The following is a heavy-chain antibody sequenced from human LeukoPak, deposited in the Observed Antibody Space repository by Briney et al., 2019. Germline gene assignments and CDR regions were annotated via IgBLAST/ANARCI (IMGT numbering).Heavy chain of an antibody. CDR3: ARVIGWDEPFDI. D-gene: IGHD1-26*01. Sequence: SGGSLRLSCAASEVTFSNYWMSWVRQAPGKGLEWVANIKQDGSEKYYVDSVKGRFTVSRDNAKNTLYLQMNSLRAEDTAVYYCARVIGWDEPFDIWGQGTMVTVSS. J-gene: IGHJ3*02. CDR1: EVTFSNYW. CDR2: IKQDGSEK. V-gene: IGHV3-7*01.